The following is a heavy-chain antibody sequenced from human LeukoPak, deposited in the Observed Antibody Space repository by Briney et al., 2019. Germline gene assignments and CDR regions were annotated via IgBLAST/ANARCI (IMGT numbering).Heavy chain of an antibody. Sequence: SETLSLTCTVSGGSISSYYWSWIRQPPGKGLEWIGYIYYSGSTNYNPSLKSRVTISVDTSKNQFSLKLSSVTAADTAVYYCARDGRGVGGARSWFDPGAREPWSPSPQ. CDR1: GGSISSYY. CDR2: IYYSGST. V-gene: IGHV4-59*01. CDR3: ARDGRGVGGARSWFDP. D-gene: IGHD3-10*01. J-gene: IGHJ5*02.